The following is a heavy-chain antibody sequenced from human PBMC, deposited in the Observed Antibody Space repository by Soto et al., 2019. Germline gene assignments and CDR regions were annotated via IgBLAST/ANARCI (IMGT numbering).Heavy chain of an antibody. D-gene: IGHD3-3*01. CDR3: ARVRDWFEP. CDR2: IDHSGYA. Sequence: SETLSLTCAVYCGSFSGYYWNCIRQPPWKGLEWIGEIDHSGYANYNPSLKSRVTISVDTYKNQFSLRLTSVTAADTAVYYCARVRDWFEPWGQGTMVTLSS. V-gene: IGHV4-34*01. J-gene: IGHJ5*02. CDR1: CGSFSGYY.